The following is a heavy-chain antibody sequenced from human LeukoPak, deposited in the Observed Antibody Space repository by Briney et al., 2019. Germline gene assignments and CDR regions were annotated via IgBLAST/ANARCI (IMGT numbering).Heavy chain of an antibody. Sequence: SVKVSCKASGGTFSSYAISWVRQAPGQGLEWMGRIIPIFGIANYAQKFQGRVTITADKSTSTAYMELSSLRSEDTAVYYCARGGGGVGVTTVDIWGQGTMVTVSS. J-gene: IGHJ3*02. CDR1: GGTFSSYA. CDR3: ARGGGGVGVTTVDI. V-gene: IGHV1-69*04. D-gene: IGHD1-26*01. CDR2: IIPIFGIA.